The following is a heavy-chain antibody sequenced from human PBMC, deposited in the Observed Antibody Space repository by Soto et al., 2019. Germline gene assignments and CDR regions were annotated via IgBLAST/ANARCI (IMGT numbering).Heavy chain of an antibody. CDR3: ATSDWAW. V-gene: IGHV1-3*05. CDR2: IKADNGDT. J-gene: IGHJ4*02. D-gene: IGHD3-9*01. Sequence: HIVQSGPEEKSPGASVKLSCTTSGYIFADYAIHWVRQAPGQGLEWVGWIKADNGDTRYSPKFXXRXXITRDISASTSYMELSDLRSTATGVFYCATSDWAWWGRGTLITVS. CDR1: GYIFADYA.